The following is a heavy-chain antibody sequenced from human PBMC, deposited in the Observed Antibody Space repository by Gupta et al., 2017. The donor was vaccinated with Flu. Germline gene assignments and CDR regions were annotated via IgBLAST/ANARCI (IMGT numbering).Heavy chain of an antibody. Sequence: QVQLQESGPGLVKPSETLSLTCTVSGGSISSYYWSWIRQPPGKGLEWIGYIYYSGSTNYNPSLKSRVTISVDTSKNQFSLKLSSVTAADTAVYYCARDGGNYGGNSGGFDYWGQGTLVTVSS. CDR3: ARDGGNYGGNSGGFDY. J-gene: IGHJ4*02. CDR1: GGSISSYY. CDR2: IYYSGST. D-gene: IGHD4-17*01. V-gene: IGHV4-59*01.